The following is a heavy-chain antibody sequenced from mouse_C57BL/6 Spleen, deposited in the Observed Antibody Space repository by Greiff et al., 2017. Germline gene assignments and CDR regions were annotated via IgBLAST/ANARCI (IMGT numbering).Heavy chain of an antibody. Sequence: VQLQQSGTELVKPGASVKLSCKASGYTFTSYWMHWVKQRPGQGLEWIGNINPSNGGTNYNEKFKSKATLTVDKSSSTAYMQLSSLTSEDSAVXYCAKTFHYYGPGYFDYWGQGTTLTASS. V-gene: IGHV1-53*01. CDR1: GYTFTSYW. CDR2: INPSNGGT. J-gene: IGHJ2*01. CDR3: AKTFHYYGPGYFDY. D-gene: IGHD1-2*01.